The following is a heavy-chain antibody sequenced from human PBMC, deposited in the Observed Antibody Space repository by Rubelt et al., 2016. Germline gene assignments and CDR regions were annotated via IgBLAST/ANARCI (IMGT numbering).Heavy chain of an antibody. CDR1: GYTFTSYA. CDR2: ISAYNGNT. D-gene: IGHD4-11*01. V-gene: IGHV1-18*01. J-gene: IGHJ4*02. CDR3: ATELQDYFDY. Sequence: VQLVQSGSELKKPGASVKVSCKASGYTFTSYAMNWVRQAPGQGLEWMGWISAYNGNTNYAQQLQGRVTMTTDTSTSTAYMELRSLRSDDTAVYYCATELQDYFDYWGQGTLVTVSS.